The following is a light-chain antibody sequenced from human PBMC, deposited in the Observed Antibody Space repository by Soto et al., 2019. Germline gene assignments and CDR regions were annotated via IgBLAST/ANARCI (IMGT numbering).Light chain of an antibody. Sequence: EIVLTQPPAILSLSPGERATLSCRASQSVNTYLAWYQHKPGQAPRLLMHDVSDRATGIPARFSGSGSGTDFTLTISSLEPEDFAVYYCQQRSNWPLTFGGGTKVEIK. J-gene: IGKJ4*01. CDR2: DVS. CDR1: QSVNTY. CDR3: QQRSNWPLT. V-gene: IGKV3-11*01.